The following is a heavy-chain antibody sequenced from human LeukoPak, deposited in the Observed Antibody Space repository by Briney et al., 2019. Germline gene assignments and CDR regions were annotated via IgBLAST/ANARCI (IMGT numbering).Heavy chain of an antibody. CDR2: ISYDGSNK. J-gene: IGHJ5*02. CDR3: AKESIAAS. V-gene: IGHV3-30*18. Sequence: GGSLRLSCAASGFAFSSYGMHWVRQAPGKGLEWVAVISYDGSNKYYADSVKGRFTISRDNSKNTLYLQMNSLRAEDTAVYYCAKESIAASWGQGTLVTVSS. CDR1: GFAFSSYG. D-gene: IGHD6-6*01.